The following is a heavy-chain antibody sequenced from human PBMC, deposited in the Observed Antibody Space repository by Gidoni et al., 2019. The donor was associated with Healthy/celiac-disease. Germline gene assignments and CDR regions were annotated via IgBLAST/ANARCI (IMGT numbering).Heavy chain of an antibody. V-gene: IGHV3-48*04. Sequence: EVQLVESGGGLVQPGGSLRLSCAASGFTFSSSSMNWVRQAPGKGLEWVSYISSSSSTIYYADSVKGRFTISRDNAKASLYLQMNSLRAEDTAVYYCARDEDTAMVTSYYGMDVWGQGTTVTVSS. D-gene: IGHD5-18*01. CDR1: GFTFSSSS. CDR3: ARDEDTAMVTSYYGMDV. CDR2: ISSSSSTI. J-gene: IGHJ6*02.